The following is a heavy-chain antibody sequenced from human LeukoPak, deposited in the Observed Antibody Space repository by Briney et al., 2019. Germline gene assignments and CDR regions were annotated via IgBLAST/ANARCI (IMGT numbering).Heavy chain of an antibody. CDR3: ARDGGNYFDD. Sequence: PGGSLRLSCAASGFTFSSYWMHWVRQAPGKGLEWVAFISYDGSDYFYADSVKGRFTISRDNSKSTLYVQMNSLRPEDTAVYYCARDGGNYFDDWGQGTLVTVSS. CDR1: GFTFSSYW. J-gene: IGHJ4*02. CDR2: ISYDGSDY. D-gene: IGHD3-16*01. V-gene: IGHV3-30-3*01.